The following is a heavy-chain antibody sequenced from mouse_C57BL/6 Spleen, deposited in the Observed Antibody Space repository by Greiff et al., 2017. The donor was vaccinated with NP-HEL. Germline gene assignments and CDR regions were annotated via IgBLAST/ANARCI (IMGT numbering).Heavy chain of an antibody. Sequence: VQLQQSGAELVKPGASVKISCKASGYTFTDYYINWVKQRPGQGLEWIGKIGPGSGSTYYNEKFKGKATLTAAKSSSTAYMQLSSLTSEDSAVYFCAREVVAMDGYFDVWGTGTTVTVSS. J-gene: IGHJ1*03. CDR3: AREVVAMDGYFDV. V-gene: IGHV1-77*01. CDR2: IGPGSGST. D-gene: IGHD1-1*01. CDR1: GYTFTDYY.